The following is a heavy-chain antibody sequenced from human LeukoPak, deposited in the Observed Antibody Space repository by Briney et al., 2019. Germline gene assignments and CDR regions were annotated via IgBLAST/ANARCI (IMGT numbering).Heavy chain of an antibody. CDR1: GGSISSHY. D-gene: IGHD2-8*01. Sequence: SETLSLTCTVSGGSISSHYWSRIRQPPGKGLEWIGYIYYSRSTNYNPSLKSRVTISVDTSKNQFSLKLSSVTAADTAVYYCARALREYARRSYNWFDPWGQGTLVTVSS. CDR3: ARALREYARRSYNWFDP. J-gene: IGHJ5*02. CDR2: IYYSRST. V-gene: IGHV4-59*11.